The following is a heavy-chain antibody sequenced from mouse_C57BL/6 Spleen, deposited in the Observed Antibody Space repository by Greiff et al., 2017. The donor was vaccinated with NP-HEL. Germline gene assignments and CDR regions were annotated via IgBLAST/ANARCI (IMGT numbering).Heavy chain of an antibody. V-gene: IGHV5-17*01. D-gene: IGHD2-2*01. Sequence: EVNLVESGGGLVKPGGSLKLSCAASGFTFSDYGMHWVRQAPEKGLEWVAYISSGSSTIYYADTVKGRFTISRDNAKNTLFLQMTSLRSEDTAMYYCARKNGYAMDYWGQGTSVTVSS. CDR3: ARKNGYAMDY. J-gene: IGHJ4*01. CDR1: GFTFSDYG. CDR2: ISSGSSTI.